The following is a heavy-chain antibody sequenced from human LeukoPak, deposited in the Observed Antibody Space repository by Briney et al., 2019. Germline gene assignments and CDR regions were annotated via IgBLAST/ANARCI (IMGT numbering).Heavy chain of an antibody. J-gene: IGHJ4*02. CDR2: INGDGSGT. V-gene: IGHV3-74*01. Sequence: GGSLRLSCAASGITFSSYWMHWVRQPPGKGLVWVSHINGDGSGTSYADSVKGRFTISRDNAKNSLYLQMNSLRAEDTAVYYCARWAYFDYWGQGTLVTVSS. D-gene: IGHD4-23*01. CDR1: GITFSSYW. CDR3: ARWAYFDY.